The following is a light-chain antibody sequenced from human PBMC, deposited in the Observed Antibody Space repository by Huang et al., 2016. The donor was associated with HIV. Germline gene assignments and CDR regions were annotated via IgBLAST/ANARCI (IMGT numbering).Light chain of an antibody. Sequence: DIVMTQSPLSLPVTPGEPASISCRSSQSLLYSNGYNYLDWYVQKPGQAPQLLIYLGSSRASGGPDRFRGSRSGTDFTLDISRVEAEDVGVYYCMQALQTPLTFGPGTKVDIK. CDR2: LGS. V-gene: IGKV2-28*01. CDR3: MQALQTPLT. CDR1: QSLLYSNGYNY. J-gene: IGKJ3*01.